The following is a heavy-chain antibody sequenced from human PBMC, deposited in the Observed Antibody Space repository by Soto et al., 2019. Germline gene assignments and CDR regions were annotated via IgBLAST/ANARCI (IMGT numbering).Heavy chain of an antibody. D-gene: IGHD2-15*01. J-gene: IGHJ4*02. CDR2: ISYDGSNK. V-gene: IGHV3-30-3*01. Sequence: GESLKISCAASGFTFSSYAMHWVRQAPGKGLEWVAVISYDGSNKYYADSVKGRFTISRDNSKNTLYLQMNSLRAEDTAVYYCAREGGTHFDYWGQGTLVTVSS. CDR1: GFTFSSYA. CDR3: AREGGTHFDY.